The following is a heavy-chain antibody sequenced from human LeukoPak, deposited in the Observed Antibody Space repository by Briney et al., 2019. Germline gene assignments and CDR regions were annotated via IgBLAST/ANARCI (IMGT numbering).Heavy chain of an antibody. CDR1: GFTFSDYG. V-gene: IGHV3-23*01. J-gene: IGHJ4*02. CDR3: AKSYRQTLAVAGFEFDY. D-gene: IGHD6-19*01. Sequence: PGGSLRLSCAASGFTFSDYGMNWLRQAPGEGLEWVSGLSGSGISTYYADSVKGRFTISRDNSKNTLYLQMNSLRAEDTAVYYCAKSYRQTLAVAGFEFDYWGQGTLVTVSS. CDR2: LSGSGIST.